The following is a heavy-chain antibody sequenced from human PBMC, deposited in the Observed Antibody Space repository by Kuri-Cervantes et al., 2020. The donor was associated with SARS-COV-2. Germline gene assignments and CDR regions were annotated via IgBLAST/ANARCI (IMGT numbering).Heavy chain of an antibody. CDR1: GFNFIRYA. J-gene: IGHJ4*02. V-gene: IGHV3-30*14. D-gene: IGHD1-26*01. CDR2: ISSDGKTM. CDR3: ARGKVSGTYFGYFDY. Sequence: GESLKISCAASGFNFIRYAIHWVRQAPGKGLEWMAVISSDGKTMYYADSVKGRVTISRDNSKNTLYLQMNSLRAEDTAVYYCARGKVSGTYFGYFDYWGPGTLVTVSS.